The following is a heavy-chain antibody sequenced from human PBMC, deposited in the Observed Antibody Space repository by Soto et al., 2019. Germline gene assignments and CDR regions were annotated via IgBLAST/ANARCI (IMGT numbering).Heavy chain of an antibody. V-gene: IGHV1-3*05. J-gene: IGHJ4*02. Sequence: QVQLVQSGAEEKKPGASLKVSCKASGYPFTSYAMHWVRQAPGQRLEWMGWINAGNGNTKHSQKLQGRVTITRDTSASTAYMELSSLRSEDTAVYYCARDVAAADYWGQGTLVTVSS. CDR3: ARDVAAADY. CDR2: INAGNGNT. CDR1: GYPFTSYA. D-gene: IGHD6-13*01.